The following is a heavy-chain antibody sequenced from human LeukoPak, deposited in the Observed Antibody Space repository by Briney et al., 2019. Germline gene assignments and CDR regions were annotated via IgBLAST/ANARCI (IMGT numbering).Heavy chain of an antibody. Sequence: SVKVSCKASGGTFSSYAISWVRQAPGQGLEWIGRIIPIFGTANYAQKFQGRVTITTDESTSTAYMELSSLRSEDTAVYYCASLDYYDSSSWGQGTLVTVSS. V-gene: IGHV1-69*05. CDR2: IIPIFGTA. J-gene: IGHJ4*02. CDR3: ASLDYYDSSS. CDR1: GGTFSSYA. D-gene: IGHD3-22*01.